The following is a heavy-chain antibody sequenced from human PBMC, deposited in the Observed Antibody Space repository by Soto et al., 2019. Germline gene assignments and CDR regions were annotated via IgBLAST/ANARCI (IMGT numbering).Heavy chain of an antibody. V-gene: IGHV3-33*01. CDR3: ARGAEMLWLDY. Sequence: QVQLVESGGGVVQPGRSLRLSCAASGFTFSSYGMHWVRQAPGKGLEWVAVIWHDGSNKYYEDSVKGRFTISRDNSKNKLYLQTSSLSAEATDVYYYARGAEMLWLDYWGQVTLVTVSS. CDR1: GFTFSSYG. D-gene: IGHD2-2*01. CDR2: IWHDGSNK. J-gene: IGHJ4*02.